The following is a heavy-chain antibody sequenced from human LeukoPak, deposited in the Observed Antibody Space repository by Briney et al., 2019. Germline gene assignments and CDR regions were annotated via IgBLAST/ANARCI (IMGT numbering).Heavy chain of an antibody. CDR1: GGSISSYY. CDR2: IYNSGST. Sequence: ASETLSLTCTVSGGSISSYYWSLIRQPAGKGLEWIGHIYNSGSTNYNPFLKGRVTMSVATSKNQFSLHLSSVTAADTAVYYCARSAFLVTAPGLYYFDYWGQGTLVAVSS. V-gene: IGHV4-4*07. J-gene: IGHJ4*02. D-gene: IGHD6-13*01. CDR3: ARSAFLVTAPGLYYFDY.